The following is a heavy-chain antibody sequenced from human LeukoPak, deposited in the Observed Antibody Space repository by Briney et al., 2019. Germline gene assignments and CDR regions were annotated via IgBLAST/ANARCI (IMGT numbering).Heavy chain of an antibody. CDR1: GFTFSSYA. J-gene: IGHJ4*02. D-gene: IGHD6-19*01. Sequence: PGGFLRLSCAASGFTFSSYAMSWVRQAPGKGLEWVSAISGSGGSTYYADSVKGRFTISRDNSKNTLYLQMNSLRAEDTAVYYCAKVVYSSGWSPYFDYWGQGTLVTVSS. V-gene: IGHV3-23*01. CDR2: ISGSGGST. CDR3: AKVVYSSGWSPYFDY.